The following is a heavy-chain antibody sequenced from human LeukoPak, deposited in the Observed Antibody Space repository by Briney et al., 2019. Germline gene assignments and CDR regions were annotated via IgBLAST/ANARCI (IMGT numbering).Heavy chain of an antibody. CDR1: GFTFGNYE. CDR3: ARERTTIVSGTTSGAY. Sequence: PGGSLRLSCAASGFTFGNYEMNWVRQAPGKGLEWISYIIGSGDTIYYADSVRGRFTISRDNAKSSLYLQMSSLRADDTAVYYCARERTTIVSGTTSGAYWGQGTLVTVSS. CDR2: IIGSGDTI. J-gene: IGHJ4*02. D-gene: IGHD2/OR15-2a*01. V-gene: IGHV3-48*03.